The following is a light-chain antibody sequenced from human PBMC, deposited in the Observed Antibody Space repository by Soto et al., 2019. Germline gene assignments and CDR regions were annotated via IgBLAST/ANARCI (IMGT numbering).Light chain of an antibody. V-gene: IGLV2-14*01. CDR3: SSYTSSSTYV. CDR1: SSDVGGYDY. CDR2: DVS. Sequence: SALAQPASVSGSPGQSITISCTGTSSDVGGYDYVSWYQQHPGEGPKLMIYDVSNRPSGVSNRFSGSKSGNTASLTISGLQAEDEADYYCSSYTSSSTYVFGSGTKAPS. J-gene: IGLJ1*01.